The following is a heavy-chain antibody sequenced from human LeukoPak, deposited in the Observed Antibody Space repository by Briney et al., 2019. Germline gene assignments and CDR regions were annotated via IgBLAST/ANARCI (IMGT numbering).Heavy chain of an antibody. CDR2: ITYDGAFDGGKT. V-gene: IGHV3-30*01. Sequence: PGGSLRLSCEASGLSLSNYPMHWVRQAPGKGLEWITLITYDGAFDGGKTYYADSVKGRFTISRDNSKNTLYLQMNSLRAEDTAVYYCARAGNHIAAAGLDYWGQGTLVTVSS. CDR3: ARAGNHIAAAGLDY. J-gene: IGHJ4*02. CDR1: GLSLSNYP. D-gene: IGHD6-13*01.